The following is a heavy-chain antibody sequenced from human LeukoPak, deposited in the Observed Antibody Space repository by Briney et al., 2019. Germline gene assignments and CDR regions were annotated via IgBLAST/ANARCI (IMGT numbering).Heavy chain of an antibody. D-gene: IGHD3-22*01. CDR3: AKLDSSGYYPDIFDY. Sequence: GGSLRLSCAASGFTFSSYAMSWVRQAPGEGLEWVSAISGSGGSTYYADSVKGRFTISRDNSKNTLYLQMNSLRAEDTAVYYCAKLDSSGYYPDIFDYWGQGTLVTVSS. CDR2: ISGSGGST. J-gene: IGHJ4*02. V-gene: IGHV3-23*01. CDR1: GFTFSSYA.